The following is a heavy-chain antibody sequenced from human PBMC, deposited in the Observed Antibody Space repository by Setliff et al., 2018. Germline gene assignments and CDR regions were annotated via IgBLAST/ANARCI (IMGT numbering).Heavy chain of an antibody. D-gene: IGHD2-21*01. Sequence: ASVKVSCKASGYSFTSYGISWVRQAPGQGLEWMGWITAYNGNTHYAQKLQGRVTMTTDTSTSTAYMELRSLRSDDTAVYYCARASRFGHIVYKGDYYMDVWGKGTTVTVSS. J-gene: IGHJ6*03. V-gene: IGHV1-18*01. CDR3: ARASRFGHIVYKGDYYMDV. CDR1: GYSFTSYG. CDR2: ITAYNGNT.